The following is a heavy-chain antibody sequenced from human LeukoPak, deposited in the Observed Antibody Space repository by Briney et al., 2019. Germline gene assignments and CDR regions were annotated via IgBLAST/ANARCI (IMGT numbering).Heavy chain of an antibody. CDR2: MNSNSGNT. CDR3: ARGPDTLSGDYDH. V-gene: IGHV1-8*01. CDR1: GYTFTSYE. Sequence: ASVKVSCKASGYTFTSYEINWVRQATGQGLEWMGWMNSNSGNTGYAQKFQGRVTMTRNTSISTAYMELSSLRSEDTAVYYCARGPDTLSGDYDHWGQGTLVTVSS. J-gene: IGHJ5*02. D-gene: IGHD4-17*01.